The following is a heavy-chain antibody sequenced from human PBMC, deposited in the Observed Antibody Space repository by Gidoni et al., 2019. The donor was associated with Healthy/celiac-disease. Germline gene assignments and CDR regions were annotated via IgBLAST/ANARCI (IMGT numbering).Heavy chain of an antibody. CDR2: FSRRLSSI. D-gene: IGHD3-3*01. CDR1: GFTCSSYS. Sequence: EVQLVESGGGLVKPGGARRLACAASGFTCSSYSMNWVGQAPGKGLEWVSSFSRRLSSIYSADSVTSLFTISRDNAKNSLYLQMNSLRAEDTAVYYCARDRQYYDFWRGYYTGYYYGMDVWGQGTTVTVSS. CDR3: ARDRQYYDFWRGYYTGYYYGMDV. V-gene: IGHV3-21*01. J-gene: IGHJ6*02.